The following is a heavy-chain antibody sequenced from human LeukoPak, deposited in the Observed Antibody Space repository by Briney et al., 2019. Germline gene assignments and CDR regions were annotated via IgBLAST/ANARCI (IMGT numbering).Heavy chain of an antibody. CDR2: SYTSGNT. D-gene: IGHD1-14*01. V-gene: IGHV4-61*02. CDR3: ARGYPFDY. CDR1: GGSISSGSYY. J-gene: IGHJ4*02. Sequence: SQTLSLTCTVSGGSISSGSYYWTWIRQPAGKGLEWIGRSYTSGNTNYSPSLQSRVTISVDTSKNQFSLKLSSVTAADTAFYYCARGYPFDYWGQGILVTVSS.